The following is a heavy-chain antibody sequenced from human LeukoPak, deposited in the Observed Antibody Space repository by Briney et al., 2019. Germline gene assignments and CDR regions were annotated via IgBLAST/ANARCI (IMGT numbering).Heavy chain of an antibody. V-gene: IGHV3-69-1*01. J-gene: IGHJ6*03. CDR3: ARVGDYYYMDV. CDR2: ISSSSTI. Sequence: EWVSYISSSSTIYYADSVKGRFTISRDNAKNSLYLQMNSLRADDTAVYFCARVGDYYYMDVWGKG. D-gene: IGHD2-21*01.